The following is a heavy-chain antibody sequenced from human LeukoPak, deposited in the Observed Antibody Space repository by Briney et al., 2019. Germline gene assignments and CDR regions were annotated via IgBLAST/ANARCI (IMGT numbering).Heavy chain of an antibody. J-gene: IGHJ5*02. V-gene: IGHV4-4*02. CDR3: ASRAYYDFWSGANWFDP. Sequence: PSETLSLTCAVSGGSISSSNWWSWVRQPPGKGLEWIGEMYHSGRTNYNPSLKSRVTISVDKSKNQFSLKLSSLTAADTAVYYCASRAYYDFWSGANWFDPWGQGTLVTVSS. D-gene: IGHD3-3*01. CDR2: MYHSGRT. CDR1: GGSISSSNW.